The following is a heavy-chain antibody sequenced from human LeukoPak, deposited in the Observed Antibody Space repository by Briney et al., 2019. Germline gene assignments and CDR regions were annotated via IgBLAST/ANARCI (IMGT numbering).Heavy chain of an antibody. D-gene: IGHD6-19*01. Sequence: GGSLRLSCAASGFTFSSYGMHWVRQAPGKGLEWVAVIWYDGSNKYYADSVKGRFTISRDNSKNTLYLQMNSLRAEDTAVYYCARDSGYSSGWYVYWGQGTLVTVSS. CDR1: GFTFSSYG. CDR2: IWYDGSNK. CDR3: ARDSGYSSGWYVY. V-gene: IGHV3-33*01. J-gene: IGHJ4*02.